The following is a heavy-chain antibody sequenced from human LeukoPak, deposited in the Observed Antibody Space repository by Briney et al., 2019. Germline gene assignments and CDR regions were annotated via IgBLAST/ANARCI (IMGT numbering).Heavy chain of an antibody. CDR1: GYTFTKYY. CDR2: INPSGGST. D-gene: IGHD3-10*01. CDR3: ARDRQGGLPLVRGGYFHY. V-gene: IGHV1-46*01. Sequence: GASVKVSCKASGYTFTKYYMHWVRQAPGQGLEWMGMINPSGGSTDYAQKFQGRVTITGDTSTSTVYMELSSLRSEDTAMYYCARDRQGGLPLVRGGYFHYWGQGTLVTASS. J-gene: IGHJ4*02.